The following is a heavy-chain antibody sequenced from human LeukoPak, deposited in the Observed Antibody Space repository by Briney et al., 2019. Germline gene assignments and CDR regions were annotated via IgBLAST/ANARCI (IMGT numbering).Heavy chain of an antibody. Sequence: GGSLRLSCAVSGFTFSNHGMHWVRQAPGKGLEWVAVISYDGRKQYYADSVKGRFTISRDNSKNTLYLQMNSLRAEDTAVYYCAKRMYYYYGMDVWGQGTTVTVSS. D-gene: IGHD2/OR15-2a*01. CDR2: ISYDGRKQ. J-gene: IGHJ6*02. CDR1: GFTFSNHG. CDR3: AKRMYYYYGMDV. V-gene: IGHV3-33*05.